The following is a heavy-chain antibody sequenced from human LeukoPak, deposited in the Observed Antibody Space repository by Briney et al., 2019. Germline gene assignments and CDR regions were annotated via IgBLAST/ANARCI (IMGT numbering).Heavy chain of an antibody. V-gene: IGHV4-38-2*02. CDR1: GYSISSGYY. CDR2: MYHGGST. Sequence: SETLSLTCTVSGYSISSGYYWGWIRQPPGKGLEWIGSMYHGGSTYYKPSLKSRVTILVDTSKNQFSLKLSSVTAADTAVYYCARGGANWTLDYWGQGTLVTVSS. D-gene: IGHD4/OR15-4a*01. J-gene: IGHJ4*02. CDR3: ARGGANWTLDY.